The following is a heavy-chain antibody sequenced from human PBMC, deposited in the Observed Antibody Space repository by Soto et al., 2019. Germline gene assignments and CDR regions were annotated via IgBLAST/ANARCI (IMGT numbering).Heavy chain of an antibody. CDR3: ARIPGQALSRGGAFDI. V-gene: IGHV2-5*02. CDR1: GFSLSTSGVG. CDR2: IYWDDEK. D-gene: IGHD3-3*01. Sequence: QITLKESGPTLVKPTQTLTLTCTFSGFSLSTSGVGVGWIRQPPGKALEGVTLIYWDDEKRYSPSLKSRLTIPKDTSENQVVFTMTNMDPVDTATYYCARIPGQALSRGGAFDIWGQGTLVTFSS. J-gene: IGHJ3*02.